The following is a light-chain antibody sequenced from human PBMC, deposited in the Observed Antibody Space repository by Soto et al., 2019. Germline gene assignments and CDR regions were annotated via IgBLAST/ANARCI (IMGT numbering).Light chain of an antibody. CDR1: QSVSTN. Sequence: VVLTQSPGTLSLSPGERATLSCRASQSVSTNLAWYQQKPGQAPRLLIYNALTRATGIPARFSGSGSGTEFTLTISSLQSEDFAVYYCQQYNNWPPWTFGQGTKVDIK. V-gene: IGKV3-15*01. CDR3: QQYNNWPPWT. CDR2: NAL. J-gene: IGKJ1*01.